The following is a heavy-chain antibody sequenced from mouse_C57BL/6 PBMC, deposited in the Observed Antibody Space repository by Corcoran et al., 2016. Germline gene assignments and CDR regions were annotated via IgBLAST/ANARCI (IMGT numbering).Heavy chain of an antibody. D-gene: IGHD1-1*01. CDR1: GYAFSSYW. V-gene: IGHV1-80*01. Sequence: QVQLQQSGAELVKPGASVKISCKASGYAFSSYWMNWVKQRPGKGLEWIGQIYPGDGDTNYNGKFKGKATLTADKSSSTAYMQLSSLTSEDSAVYFCARRGFITTPVPYLDYWGQGTTLTVSS. CDR2: IYPGDGDT. J-gene: IGHJ2*01. CDR3: ARRGFITTPVPYLDY.